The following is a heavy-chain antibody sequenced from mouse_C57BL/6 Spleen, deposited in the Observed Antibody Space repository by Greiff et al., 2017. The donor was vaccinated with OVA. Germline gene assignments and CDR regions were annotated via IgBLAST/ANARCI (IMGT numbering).Heavy chain of an antibody. CDR3: ARKGWAMDY. Sequence: QVQLQQPGAELVKPGASVKMSCKASGYTFTSYWITWVKQRPGQGLEWIGDIYPGSGSTNYNEKFKSKATLTVDTDSSTAYMQLSSLTSEDSAVYYCARKGWAMDYWGQGTSVTVSS. CDR2: IYPGSGST. J-gene: IGHJ4*01. V-gene: IGHV1-55*01. CDR1: GYTFTSYW. D-gene: IGHD3-3*01.